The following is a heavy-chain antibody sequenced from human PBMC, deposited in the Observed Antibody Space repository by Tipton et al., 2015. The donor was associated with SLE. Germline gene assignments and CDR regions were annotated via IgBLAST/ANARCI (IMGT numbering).Heavy chain of an antibody. V-gene: IGHV3-48*03. CDR1: GFTFSSYE. CDR2: ISSSGSTI. CDR3: ARDMVGVTRWLDY. J-gene: IGHJ4*02. D-gene: IGHD1-26*01. Sequence: SLRLSCAASGFTFSSYEMNWVRQAPGKGLEWVSYISSSGSTIYYADSVKGRFTVSRDNSKNSLYLQMNSLRAEDTAVYYCARDMVGVTRWLDYWGQGTLVTVSS.